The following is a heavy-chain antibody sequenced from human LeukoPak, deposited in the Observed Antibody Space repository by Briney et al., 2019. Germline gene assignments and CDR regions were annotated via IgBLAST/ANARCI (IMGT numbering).Heavy chain of an antibody. Sequence: PGGSLRLSCAGSGFSFMNYAMNWVRQAPGKGLEWVSYISPGGSSTYYADSAEGRFTISRDNAKNSLLLQMNSLRAEDTAVYFDYWGQGTLVTVSS. CDR3: Y. J-gene: IGHJ4*02. V-gene: IGHV3-48*01. CDR1: GFSFMNYA. CDR2: ISPGGSST.